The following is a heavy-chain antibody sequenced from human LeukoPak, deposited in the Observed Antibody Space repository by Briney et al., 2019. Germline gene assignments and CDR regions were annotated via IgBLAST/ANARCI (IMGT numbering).Heavy chain of an antibody. J-gene: IGHJ4*02. CDR1: GGSFSAYY. D-gene: IGHD2/OR15-2a*01. CDR2: INHSGST. Sequence: SETLSLTCAVYGGSFSAYYWSWIRQPLGKGLEWIGEINHSGSTNYNPSLKSRVIISVDTSKNQLSLKLSSVTAADTAVYYCARVDKNGGTTFDYWGQGTLVTVSS. CDR3: ARVDKNGGTTFDY. V-gene: IGHV4-34*01.